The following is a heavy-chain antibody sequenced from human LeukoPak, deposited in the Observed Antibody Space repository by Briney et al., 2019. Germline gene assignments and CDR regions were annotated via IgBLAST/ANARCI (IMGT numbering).Heavy chain of an antibody. CDR2: IWFDGSEQ. CDR1: GFTFSTYA. V-gene: IGHV3-33*01. CDR3: AREGDSRWGELSP. D-gene: IGHD3-16*02. J-gene: IGHJ1*01. Sequence: GGSLRFSGAAPGFTFSTYAIHWVRQAPGKGLEWVAVIWFDGSEQYYADSVKGRFIISRDNSKSTSNLRLNSLRAEDTAVYYCAREGDSRWGELSPWGQGTLVTVSS.